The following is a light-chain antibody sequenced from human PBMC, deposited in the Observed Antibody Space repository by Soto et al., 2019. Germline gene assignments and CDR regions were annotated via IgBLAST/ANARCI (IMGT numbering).Light chain of an antibody. CDR3: QQYDSYPRT. Sequence: DIQMTQSPSTLSASVGDRVTITCRASQSVSSWLAWYQQRPGNAPNLLIYKASSLESGVPSRFSGSGSGTEFTLTVSSLQPDDFATYYCQQYDSYPRTFGGGTKVEIK. CDR1: QSVSSW. CDR2: KAS. J-gene: IGKJ4*01. V-gene: IGKV1-5*03.